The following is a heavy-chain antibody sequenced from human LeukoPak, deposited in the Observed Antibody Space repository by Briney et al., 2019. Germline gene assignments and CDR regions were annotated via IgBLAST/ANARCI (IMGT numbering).Heavy chain of an antibody. J-gene: IGHJ4*02. V-gene: IGHV3-30*03. CDR3: ARDRWGLLGGDF. CDR1: GFTFSDYG. D-gene: IGHD2-8*01. Sequence: GRSLRLSCAASGFTFSDYGMHWVRQAPGKGLEWVAVISYDGSNKYYADSVKGRFTISRDNAKNSLYLQMNSLRAEDTAVYYCARDRWGLLGGDFWGQGTLVTVSS. CDR2: ISYDGSNK.